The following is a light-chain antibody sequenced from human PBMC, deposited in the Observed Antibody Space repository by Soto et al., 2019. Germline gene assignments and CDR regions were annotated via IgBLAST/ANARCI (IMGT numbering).Light chain of an antibody. CDR1: QSISSW. Sequence: DIQMTQSPSTLSASVGDRVTITFGASQSISSWLAWYQQKPGKAPKVIIYDASRLESGVPSRFGGSGSGTEFTLTINSLQSEDFAVYYCQPYNNWPLTFGGGTKVDI. CDR3: QPYNNWPLT. J-gene: IGKJ4*01. CDR2: DAS. V-gene: IGKV1-5*01.